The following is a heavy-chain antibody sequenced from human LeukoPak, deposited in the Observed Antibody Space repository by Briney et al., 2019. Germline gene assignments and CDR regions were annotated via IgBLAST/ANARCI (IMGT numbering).Heavy chain of an antibody. CDR3: ARDFPDYGGNYPTFDY. Sequence: ASVKVSCKASGYTFTSYGISWVRQAPGQGLEWMGWISAYNGNTNYAQKLQGRVTMTTDTSTSTAYMELRSLRSDDTAVCYCARDFPDYGGNYPTFDYWGQGTLVTVSS. D-gene: IGHD4-23*01. V-gene: IGHV1-18*01. CDR1: GYTFTSYG. J-gene: IGHJ4*02. CDR2: ISAYNGNT.